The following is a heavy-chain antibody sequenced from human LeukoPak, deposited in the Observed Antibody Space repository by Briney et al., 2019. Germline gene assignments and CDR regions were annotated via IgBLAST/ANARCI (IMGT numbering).Heavy chain of an antibody. Sequence: SGGSLRLSCAASGFTFSSYAMSWVRQAPGKGLEWVSAISGSGGSTYYADSVKGRFTISRDNSKNTLYLQMNSLRAEDTAVYYCAKDSPPSIIWWELQPFDYWGQGTLVTVSS. CDR1: GFTFSSYA. J-gene: IGHJ4*02. CDR3: AKDSPPSIIWWELQPFDY. V-gene: IGHV3-23*01. CDR2: ISGSGGST. D-gene: IGHD1-26*01.